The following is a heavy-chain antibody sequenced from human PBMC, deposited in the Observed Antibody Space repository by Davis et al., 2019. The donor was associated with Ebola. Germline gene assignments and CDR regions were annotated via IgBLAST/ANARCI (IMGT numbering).Heavy chain of an antibody. J-gene: IGHJ6*02. CDR3: AKSSVAGTSGMEV. D-gene: IGHD6-19*01. CDR1: GFTFSSFF. CDR2: MSASGGVT. Sequence: PSGSLRLSCAASGFTFSSFFMSWVRQAPGKGPEWISAMSASGGVTHYADSVKGRFAISRDNSKNTLYLQMNSLRAEDTAVYYCAKSSVAGTSGMEVWGQGTTVTVSS. V-gene: IGHV3-23*01.